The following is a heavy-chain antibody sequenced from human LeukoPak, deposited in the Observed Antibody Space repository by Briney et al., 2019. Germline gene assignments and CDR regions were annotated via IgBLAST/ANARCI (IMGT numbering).Heavy chain of an antibody. V-gene: IGHV3-7*01. J-gene: IGHJ1*01. CDR3: ARDTYSGSSTLEYFQH. CDR2: IKQDGSEK. CDR1: GFTFSSYW. Sequence: GGSLRLSCAASGFTFSSYWMSWVRQAPGKGLEWVANIKQDGSEKYYVDSVKGRFTISRDNAKNSLYLQMNSLRAEDTAVYYCARDTYSGSSTLEYFQHWGQGTLVTVSS. D-gene: IGHD1-26*01.